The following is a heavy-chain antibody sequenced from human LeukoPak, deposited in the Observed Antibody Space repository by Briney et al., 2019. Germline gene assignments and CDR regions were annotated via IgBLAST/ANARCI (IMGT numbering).Heavy chain of an antibody. V-gene: IGHV5-51*01. D-gene: IGHD4-11*01. J-gene: IGHJ6*03. Sequence: GESLKISCKGSGYSFTSYWIGWVRQMPGKGLEWMGIIYPGDSDTRYSPSFQGQVTISADKSISTAYLQWSSLKASDTAMYYCARAHGTVGFYYYYYYMDVWGKGTTVTVSS. CDR2: IYPGDSDT. CDR3: ARAHGTVGFYYYYYYMDV. CDR1: GYSFTSYW.